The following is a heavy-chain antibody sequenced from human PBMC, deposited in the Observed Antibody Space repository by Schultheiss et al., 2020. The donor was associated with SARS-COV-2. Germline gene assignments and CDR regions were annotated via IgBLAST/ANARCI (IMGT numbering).Heavy chain of an antibody. J-gene: IGHJ2*01. CDR2: INPNSGGT. V-gene: IGHV1-2*02. CDR3: ARESDWYFDL. CDR1: GYTFTSYG. Sequence: ASVKVSCKASGYTFTSYGISWVRQAPGQGLEWMGWINPNSGGTNYAQKFQGRVTMTRDTSISTAYMELSRLRSDDTAVYYCARESDWYFDLWGRGTLVTVSS.